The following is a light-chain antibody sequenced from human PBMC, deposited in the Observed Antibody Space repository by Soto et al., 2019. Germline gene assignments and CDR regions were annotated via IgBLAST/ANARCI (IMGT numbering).Light chain of an antibody. J-gene: IGKJ4*01. Sequence: AIQLTQSPSSLSATVGDRVTIACRASQGISRALAWYQQKPGRAPKLLIYDVSSLESGVPSRFRGSGSGTDFTLTITSLQPEDFATYYCQQFNNFPLTFGGGTKV. CDR3: QQFNNFPLT. CDR2: DVS. V-gene: IGKV1D-13*01. CDR1: QGISRA.